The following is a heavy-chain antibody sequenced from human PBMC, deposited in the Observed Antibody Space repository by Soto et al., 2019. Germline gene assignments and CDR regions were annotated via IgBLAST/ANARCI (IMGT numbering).Heavy chain of an antibody. Sequence: EVQLVESGGGLVQPGGSLRLSCAASGFTFSNYWMYWVRQAPGKGLVWVSRTNSDGSTSSYADSVKGRFTISRDNAKTTPYLQMNSQRAEDTAVYYCARGDCVGGSCYSVAGSFDYYMDVWGKGTTVTVFS. CDR3: ARGDCVGGSCYSVAGSFDYYMDV. V-gene: IGHV3-74*01. CDR2: TNSDGSTS. J-gene: IGHJ6*03. CDR1: GFTFSNYW. D-gene: IGHD2-15*01.